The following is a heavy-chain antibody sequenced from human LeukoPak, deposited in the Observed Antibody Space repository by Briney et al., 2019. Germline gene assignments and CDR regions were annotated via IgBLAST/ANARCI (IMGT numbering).Heavy chain of an antibody. CDR2: INKDGSEQ. D-gene: IGHD5-24*01. V-gene: IGHV3-7*05. CDR3: ARAAKGRQLGAFDI. CDR1: GFTLRNYW. Sequence: GGSLRLSCAASGFTLRNYWMNWVRQAPGKGLEGVAIINKDGSEQYYVDSVKGRFTISRDNAQNSLNLQMDSLRADDTAVYYCARAAKGRQLGAFDIWGQGTVVTVSS. J-gene: IGHJ3*02.